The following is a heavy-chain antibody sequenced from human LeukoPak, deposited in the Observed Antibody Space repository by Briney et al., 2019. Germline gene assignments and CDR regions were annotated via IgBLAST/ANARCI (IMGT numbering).Heavy chain of an antibody. Sequence: SVKVSCKASGGTFSSYAITWVRQAPGQGLEWMGRIIPIFGTANYAQKFQGRVTITADESTSTAYMELSTLRSDDTAVYYCARERPPGDSSSWFLEGYFDIWGQGTLVTVSS. V-gene: IGHV1-69*13. CDR2: IIPIFGTA. D-gene: IGHD6-13*01. CDR3: ARERPPGDSSSWFLEGYFDI. J-gene: IGHJ4*02. CDR1: GGTFSSYA.